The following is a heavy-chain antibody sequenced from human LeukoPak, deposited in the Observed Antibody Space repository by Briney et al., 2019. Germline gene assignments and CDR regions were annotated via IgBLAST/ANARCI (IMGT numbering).Heavy chain of an antibody. D-gene: IGHD3-22*01. CDR3: ARPVHYYDSSGYYI. CDR1: GYTFTHYW. Sequence: GGSLKISCKGSGYTFTHYWIGWVRQMPGKGLEWMGTIYPGDSETRYSPSFQGQVTISADKSISSAYLQWSSLKASDTAMYYCARPVHYYDSSGYYIWGQGTLVTVSS. CDR2: IYPGDSET. J-gene: IGHJ4*02. V-gene: IGHV5-51*01.